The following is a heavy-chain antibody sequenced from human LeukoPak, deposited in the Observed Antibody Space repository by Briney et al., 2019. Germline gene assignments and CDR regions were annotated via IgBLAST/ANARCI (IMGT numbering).Heavy chain of an antibody. CDR1: GFIFSDVW. J-gene: IGHJ4*02. Sequence: GGSLRLSCAASGFIFSDVWMSWVRQTPGKGLEWVSYISSSGRTIYYADSVKGRFTISRDNAKNSLYLQMNSLRAEDTAVYACARVREMTDDYWGQGTLVTVSS. D-gene: IGHD5-24*01. V-gene: IGHV3-11*04. CDR2: ISSSGRTI. CDR3: ARVREMTDDY.